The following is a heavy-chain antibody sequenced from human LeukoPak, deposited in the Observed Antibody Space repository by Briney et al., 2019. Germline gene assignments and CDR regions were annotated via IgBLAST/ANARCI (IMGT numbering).Heavy chain of an antibody. V-gene: IGHV1-69*04. D-gene: IGHD5-18*01. Sequence: ASVKVSCKASGYTFTSYDISWVRQAPGQGLEWMGRIIPILGIANYAQKFQGRVTITADKSTSTAYMELSSLRSEDTAVYYCARAGYSYGPFDYWGQGTLVTVSS. J-gene: IGHJ4*02. CDR2: IIPILGIA. CDR1: GYTFTSYD. CDR3: ARAGYSYGPFDY.